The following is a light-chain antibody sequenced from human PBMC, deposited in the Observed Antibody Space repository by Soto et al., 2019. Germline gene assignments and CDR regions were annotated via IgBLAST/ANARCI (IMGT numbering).Light chain of an antibody. Sequence: EIVMTQSQATLSVSPGERATLSCRASHSVRSNLAWYQHKPGQVPRLLIHGASTRATGVPARFSGSGSGTEFTLTISSLQSEDFAVYYCQQYNNWPPWTFGQGTKVDI. J-gene: IGKJ1*01. V-gene: IGKV3-15*01. CDR1: HSVRSN. CDR2: GAS. CDR3: QQYNNWPPWT.